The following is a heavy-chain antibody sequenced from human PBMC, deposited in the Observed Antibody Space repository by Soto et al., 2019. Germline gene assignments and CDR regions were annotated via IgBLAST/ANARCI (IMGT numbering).Heavy chain of an antibody. CDR2: IYYSGST. CDR3: ARQPYCSGGSCYSGGWFDP. Sequence: QVQLQESGPGLVKPSQTLSLTCTVSGGSISSGGYYWSWIRQHPGKGLEWIGYIYYSGSTYYNPSLKIRVTISVDTSKNQFSLKLSSVTAADTAVYYCARQPYCSGGSCYSGGWFDPWGQGTLVTVSS. CDR1: GGSISSGGYY. J-gene: IGHJ5*02. D-gene: IGHD2-15*01. V-gene: IGHV4-31*03.